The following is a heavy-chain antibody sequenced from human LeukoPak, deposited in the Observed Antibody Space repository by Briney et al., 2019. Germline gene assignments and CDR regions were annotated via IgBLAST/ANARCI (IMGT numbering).Heavy chain of an antibody. CDR1: GFIFRNYA. D-gene: IGHD4-17*01. J-gene: IGHJ4*02. Sequence: GGSLRLSCAASGFIFRNYAMHWVRQAPGKGLEWVAVISWDGSNKYYADSVRGRFTISGDNSKNTLYLQMNSLRAEDTAVYYCAREDYGNYFFDYWGQGALVPVSS. CDR2: ISWDGSNK. V-gene: IGHV3-30-3*01. CDR3: AREDYGNYFFDY.